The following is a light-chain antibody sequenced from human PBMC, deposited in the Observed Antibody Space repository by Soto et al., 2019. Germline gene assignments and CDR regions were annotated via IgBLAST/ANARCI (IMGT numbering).Light chain of an antibody. V-gene: IGLV2-14*03. J-gene: IGLJ1*01. CDR1: SSDVGAYKY. CDR2: GVS. CDR3: SPFPGPTPLDV. Sequence: QSALTQPASVSGSPGQSVTISCTGTSSDVGAYKYVSWYQKHPGKAPKLMIYGVSNRPSGISNRFSGSKSGNTAFLTISGPQPEDEGDYYCSPFPGPTPLDVFGTGTKLTVL.